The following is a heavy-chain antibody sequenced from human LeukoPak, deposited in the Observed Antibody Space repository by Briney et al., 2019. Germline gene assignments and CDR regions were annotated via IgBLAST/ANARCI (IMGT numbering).Heavy chain of an antibody. V-gene: IGHV3-21*01. CDR1: GFTFSSYN. CDR2: ISSSSSYI. J-gene: IGHJ3*02. CDR3: ARKKDSSGWYDAYAFDI. D-gene: IGHD6-19*01. Sequence: GGSLRLSCAASGFTFSSYNMNWVRQTPGQGLEWVSSISSSSSYIYYADSVKGRFTISRDNAKNSLYLQMNSLRAEDTAVYYCARKKDSSGWYDAYAFDIWGQGTMVTVSS.